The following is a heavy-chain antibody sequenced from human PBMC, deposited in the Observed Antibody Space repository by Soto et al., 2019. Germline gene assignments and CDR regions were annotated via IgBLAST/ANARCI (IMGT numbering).Heavy chain of an antibody. CDR3: AREYSNSPAAFDH. CDR1: GGSVNSDNYY. CDR2: ISYNGNT. J-gene: IGHJ4*02. D-gene: IGHD6-6*01. V-gene: IGHV4-61*01. Sequence: SETLSLTCIVSGGSVNSDNYYWSWIRQPPGKALDWIGYISYNGNTNSNPYLKIRITISVDTSQYQLSLNLITAAAAATAVFDCAREYSNSPAAFDHWGRGTLVTVSS.